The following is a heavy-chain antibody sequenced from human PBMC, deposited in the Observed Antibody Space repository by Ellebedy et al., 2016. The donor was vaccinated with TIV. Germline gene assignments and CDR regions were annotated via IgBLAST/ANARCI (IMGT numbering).Heavy chain of an antibody. CDR3: ARALTYYYGSGSSTLLY. V-gene: IGHV1-69*04. Sequence: AASVKVSCKASGGTFSSYAISWVRQAPGQGLEWMGRIIPILGIANYAQKFQGRVTITADKSTSTAYMELSSLRSEDTAVYYCARALTYYYGSGSSTLLYWGQGTLVTVSS. D-gene: IGHD3-10*01. J-gene: IGHJ4*02. CDR2: IIPILGIA. CDR1: GGTFSSYA.